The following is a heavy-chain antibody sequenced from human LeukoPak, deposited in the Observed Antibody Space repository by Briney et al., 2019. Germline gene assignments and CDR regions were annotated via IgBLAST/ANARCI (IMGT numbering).Heavy chain of an antibody. CDR1: GASFNSDDQY. CDR2: IHPSGML. Sequence: SETLSLTCTVSGASFNSDDQYWNWLRQSPGKGLEWIGSIHPSGMLYNNPSLESRVTMSRDTSKNQFSLNLNSVTAADTAVYLCSRGLDSRKLGYWGQGILVTVSS. CDR3: SRGLDSRKLGY. J-gene: IGHJ4*02. D-gene: IGHD3-22*01. V-gene: IGHV4-31*03.